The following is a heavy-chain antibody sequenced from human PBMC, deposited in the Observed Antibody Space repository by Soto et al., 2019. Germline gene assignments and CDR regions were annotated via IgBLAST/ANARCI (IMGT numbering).Heavy chain of an antibody. J-gene: IGHJ5*02. CDR1: GFSLSTSGVG. CDR2: IYWDDDK. V-gene: IGHV2-5*02. D-gene: IGHD6-13*01. CDR3: AHRIAASLGNWFDP. Sequence: QITLKESGPTLVKPTQTLTLTCTFSGFSLSTSGVGVGWIRQPPGKALEWLALIYWDDDKRYSPSLKSRLTITKDTSKTQVVLTMTNMDPVDTATYYCAHRIAASLGNWFDPWGQGTLVTVSS.